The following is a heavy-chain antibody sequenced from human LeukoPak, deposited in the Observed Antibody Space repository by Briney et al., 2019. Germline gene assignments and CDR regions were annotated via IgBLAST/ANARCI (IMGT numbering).Heavy chain of an antibody. CDR3: ARDRWDSGSYDY. CDR1: GGSISSYY. V-gene: IGHV4-59*01. D-gene: IGHD1-26*01. J-gene: IGHJ4*02. Sequence: SETLSLTCTVSGGSISSYYWSWLRQPPGKGLEWIGYIYYSGSTNYNPSLKSRVTISVDTSKNQFSLKLSSVTAADTAVYYCARDRWDSGSYDYWGQGTLVTVSS. CDR2: IYYSGST.